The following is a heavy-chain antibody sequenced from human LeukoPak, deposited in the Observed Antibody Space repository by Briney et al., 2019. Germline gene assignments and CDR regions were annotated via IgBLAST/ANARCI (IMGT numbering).Heavy chain of an antibody. J-gene: IGHJ4*03. CDR2: IDHRGDT. CDR3: ARGATISETGYFDF. CDR1: GGSFSRYY. D-gene: IGHD5-24*01. Sequence: SKTLSLTCAVYGGSFSRYYWSWIRQSPGKGLEWIAEIDHRGDTNYNPSVKSRVTISVDTSKNQFSLKLRSLSAADTALYYCARGATISETGYFDFWGQGTLVTVSS. V-gene: IGHV4-34*01.